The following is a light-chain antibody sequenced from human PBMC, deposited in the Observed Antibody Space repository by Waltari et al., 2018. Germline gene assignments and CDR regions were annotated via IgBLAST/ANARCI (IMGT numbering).Light chain of an antibody. V-gene: IGKV2-30*01. J-gene: IGKJ1*01. Sequence: DVVMTQSPLSLPVTLGQPASISCRSSQSLLLSDGNTYLTWFQQRPGQYPRRLISMVSNRESGAPYRFSGSGSGTDFTLKISRVEAEDVGVYYCMQGSHWPPWTFGQGTKVEIK. CDR1: QSLLLSDGNTY. CDR2: MVS. CDR3: MQGSHWPPWT.